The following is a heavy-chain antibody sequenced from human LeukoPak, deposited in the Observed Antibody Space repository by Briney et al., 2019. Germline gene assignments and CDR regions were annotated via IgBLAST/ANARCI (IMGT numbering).Heavy chain of an antibody. CDR2: INHSGST. D-gene: IGHD3-9*01. V-gene: IGHV4-34*01. CDR1: GGSFSGYY. J-gene: IGHJ4*02. Sequence: SSETLSLTCAVYGGSFSGYYWSWIRQPPGKGLEWIGEINHSGSTNYNPSLKSRVTISVDTSKNQFSLKLSSVTAADTAVYYCARRSFYYDILTGFSGWGQGTLVTVSS. CDR3: ARRSFYYDILTGFSG.